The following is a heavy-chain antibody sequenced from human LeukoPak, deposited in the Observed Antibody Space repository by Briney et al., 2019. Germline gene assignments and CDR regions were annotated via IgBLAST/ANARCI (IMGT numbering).Heavy chain of an antibody. V-gene: IGHV3-23*01. J-gene: IGHJ5*02. Sequence: GGSLRLSCAASGFTFSSYAMSWVRQAPGKGLEWVSGISVSGGSTYYADSVKGRFAISRDNSKNTLYLQMNSLRAEDTAVYYCAKDRASSGVNWFDPWGQGTLVTVSS. CDR1: GFTFSSYA. CDR3: AKDRASSGVNWFDP. D-gene: IGHD3-10*01. CDR2: ISVSGGST.